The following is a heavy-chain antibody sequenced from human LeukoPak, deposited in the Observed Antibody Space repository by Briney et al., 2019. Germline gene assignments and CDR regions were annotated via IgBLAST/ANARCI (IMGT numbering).Heavy chain of an antibody. V-gene: IGHV3-53*01. CDR3: ARGSRVTTRLDAFDI. CDR2: IYSGGSI. J-gene: IGHJ3*02. CDR1: GFTVSTTH. Sequence: GGSLRLSCAASGFTVSTTHMSWVRQTPGKGLEWVSTIYSGGSIYYADSVEGRFTISRDNSKNTLYLQMNSLRAEDTAVYYCARGSRVTTRLDAFDIWGQGTMVTVSS. D-gene: IGHD4-17*01.